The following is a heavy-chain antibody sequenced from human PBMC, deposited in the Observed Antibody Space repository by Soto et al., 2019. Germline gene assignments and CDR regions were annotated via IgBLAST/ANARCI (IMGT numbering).Heavy chain of an antibody. J-gene: IGHJ4*02. Sequence: SVKVSCKASGGTFSSYAISWVRQAPGQGLEWMGGIIPIFGTANYAQKFQGRVTITADESTSTAYMELSSLRSEDTAVYYCARDRGYCSSTSCYAPGSFNYWGQGTLVTVPS. CDR3: ARDRGYCSSTSCYAPGSFNY. CDR1: GGTFSSYA. V-gene: IGHV1-69*13. CDR2: IIPIFGTA. D-gene: IGHD2-2*01.